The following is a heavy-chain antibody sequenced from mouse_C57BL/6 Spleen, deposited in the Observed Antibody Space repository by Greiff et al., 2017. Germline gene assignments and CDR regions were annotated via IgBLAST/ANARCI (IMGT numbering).Heavy chain of an antibody. V-gene: IGHV1-64*01. Sequence: QVQLQQPGAGLVKPGASVKLSCKASGYTFTSYWMHWVKQRPGQGLEWIGMIHPNSGSTNYNEKFKSKATLTVDKSSSTAYMQLSSLTSEDSAVYYCAREDGYYGFAYWGQGTLVTVSA. D-gene: IGHD2-3*01. J-gene: IGHJ3*01. CDR1: GYTFTSYW. CDR2: IHPNSGST. CDR3: AREDGYYGFAY.